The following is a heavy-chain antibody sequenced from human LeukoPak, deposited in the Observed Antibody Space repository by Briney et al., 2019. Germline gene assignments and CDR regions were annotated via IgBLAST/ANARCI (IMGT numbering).Heavy chain of an antibody. CDR3: ARDPSIAAAVLGFDP. D-gene: IGHD6-13*01. CDR1: GGSFSGYY. V-gene: IGHV4-34*01. J-gene: IGHJ5*02. CDR2: INHSGST. Sequence: KPSETLSLTCAVYGGSFSGYYWSWIRQPPGKGLEWIGEINHSGSTNYNPSLKSRVTISVDTPKNQFSLKLSSVTAADTAVYYCARDPSIAAAVLGFDPWGQGTLVTVSS.